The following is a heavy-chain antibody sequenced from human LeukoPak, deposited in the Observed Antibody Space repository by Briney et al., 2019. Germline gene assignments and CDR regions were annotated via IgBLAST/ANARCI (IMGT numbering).Heavy chain of an antibody. CDR2: TSFDGNNE. D-gene: IGHD2-8*01. Sequence: PGGSLRLSCEASGLIFRNFAMHWVRQAPGEGLEWVAVTSFDGNNEYYADSVKGRFTISRDNSKNTLYLQLNSLRAADSAVYYCARAGIVLMVYAIFDYWGQGTLVTVSS. CDR1: GLIFRNFA. J-gene: IGHJ4*02. CDR3: ARAGIVLMVYAIFDY. V-gene: IGHV3-30*04.